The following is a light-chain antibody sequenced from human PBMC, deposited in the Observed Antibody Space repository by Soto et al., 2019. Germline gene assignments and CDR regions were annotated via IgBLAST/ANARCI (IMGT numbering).Light chain of an antibody. CDR3: QHSYSTPQT. Sequence: DIQMTQSPSSLSASVGDRVTIACRASQSISSYLNWYQQKPGKAPKLLIYAASSLQSGVPSRFSGSGAGTDFTLTISSLQPEDFATYYCQHSYSTPQTFGQGTKVESK. J-gene: IGKJ1*01. CDR1: QSISSY. V-gene: IGKV1-39*01. CDR2: AAS.